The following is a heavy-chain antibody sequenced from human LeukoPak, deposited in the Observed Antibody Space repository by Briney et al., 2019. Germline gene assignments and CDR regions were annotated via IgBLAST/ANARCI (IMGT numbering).Heavy chain of an antibody. CDR3: ARDVQIAC. Sequence: GGSLRLSCAASGFTFSSYTMNWVRQAPGKGLEWVSSIRSSGSYIFYADSVKGRFTISRDNAEPSLYLQMNSLRAEDTAVYYCARDVQIACWGQGTLVTVSS. CDR1: GFTFSSYT. CDR2: IRSSGSYI. V-gene: IGHV3-21*01. J-gene: IGHJ4*02.